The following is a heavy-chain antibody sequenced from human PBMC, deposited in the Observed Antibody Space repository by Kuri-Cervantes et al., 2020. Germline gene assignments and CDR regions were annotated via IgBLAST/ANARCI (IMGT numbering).Heavy chain of an antibody. CDR1: GYTFTSYA. J-gene: IGHJ6*03. Sequence: ASVKVSCKASGYTFTSYAMHWVRQAPGQRLEWMGWINAGNGNTKYSQKFQGRVTITRDTSASTAYMELSSLRSEDTAVYYCARDSVTTGSYYYYMDVWGKGTTVTVSS. V-gene: IGHV1-3*01. CDR3: ARDSVTTGSYYYYMDV. D-gene: IGHD4-11*01. CDR2: INAGNGNT.